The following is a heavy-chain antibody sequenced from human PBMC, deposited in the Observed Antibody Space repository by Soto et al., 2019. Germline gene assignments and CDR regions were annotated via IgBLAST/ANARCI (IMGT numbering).Heavy chain of an antibody. V-gene: IGHV1-69*12. CDR2: IIPIFGTA. CDR1: GGTFSSYA. Sequence: QVQLVQSGAEVKKPGSSVKVSCKASGGTFSSYAISWVRQAPGQGLEWMGGIIPIFGTANYAQKFQGRVTITADATTSTAYMELRSVGSEDTAVYYCARHVPAAGYYYGMDVWGQGTTVTVSS. J-gene: IGHJ6*02. CDR3: ARHVPAAGYYYGMDV. D-gene: IGHD2-2*01.